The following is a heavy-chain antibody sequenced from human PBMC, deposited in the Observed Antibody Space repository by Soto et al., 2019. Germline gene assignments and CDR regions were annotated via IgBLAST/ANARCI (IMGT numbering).Heavy chain of an antibody. D-gene: IGHD2-15*01. J-gene: IGHJ4*02. V-gene: IGHV4-59*01. CDR3: ARDPSGGGFDY. CDR1: GGSISSYY. CDR2: IYYSGST. Sequence: SETLSLTCTVSGGSISSYYWSWIRQPPGKGLEWIGYIYYSGSTNYNPSLKSRVTISVDTSKNQFSLKLTSVTAADTAVYYCARDPSGGGFDYWGQGTLVTVSS.